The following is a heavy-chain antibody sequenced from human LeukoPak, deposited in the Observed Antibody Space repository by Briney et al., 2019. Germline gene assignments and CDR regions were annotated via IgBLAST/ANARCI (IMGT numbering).Heavy chain of an antibody. Sequence: SSETLFLTCTVSGVSISSYYWSWLRQPPGKGLEWIGYIYYSGSTNYNPSLKSRVTISVDTSKNQFSLKLSSVTAADTAVYYCARSITVTTYLFDYWGQGTLVTVSS. J-gene: IGHJ4*02. CDR1: GVSISSYY. D-gene: IGHD4-17*01. V-gene: IGHV4-59*08. CDR3: ARSITVTTYLFDY. CDR2: IYYSGST.